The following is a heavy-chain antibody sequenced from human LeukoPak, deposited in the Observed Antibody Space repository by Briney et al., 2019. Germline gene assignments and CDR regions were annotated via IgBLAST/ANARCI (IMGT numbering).Heavy chain of an antibody. J-gene: IGHJ4*02. Sequence: GASLKMSCKASGYTFTGYCMHWVRQAPGQGLEWMGWINTNTGNPTYAQGFTGRFVFSLDTSVSTAYLQISSLKAEDTAVYYCARGGGYSGSDYWGQGTLVTVSS. V-gene: IGHV7-4-1*02. D-gene: IGHD5-12*01. CDR3: ARGGGYSGSDY. CDR2: INTNTGNP. CDR1: GYTFTGYC.